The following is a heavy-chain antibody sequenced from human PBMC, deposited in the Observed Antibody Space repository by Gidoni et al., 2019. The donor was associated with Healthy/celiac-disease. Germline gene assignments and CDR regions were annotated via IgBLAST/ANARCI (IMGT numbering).Heavy chain of an antibody. J-gene: IGHJ6*02. CDR2: IVYDGSNK. CDR1: GFTLVSYG. D-gene: IGHD3-22*01. V-gene: IGHV3-33*01. CDR3: ARQYDSSGYYPYGMDV. Sequence: QVLLVESGGGVVQPGRSLRLSCAASGFTLVSYGMHWVRQAPGTGLEWVAVIVYDGSNKYYADSGKGRFSISRDHSKNTMNLQMNSLRAEDTAVYYCARQYDSSGYYPYGMDVWGQGTTVTVSS.